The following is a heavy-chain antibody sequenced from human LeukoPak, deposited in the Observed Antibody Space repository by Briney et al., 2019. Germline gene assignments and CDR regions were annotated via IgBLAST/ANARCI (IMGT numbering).Heavy chain of an antibody. D-gene: IGHD2-15*01. CDR1: RLTVYTNY. Sequence: GGSLRLSCAASRLTVYTNYMNWVRQAPGKGLEWLSVITSGGSTYYADSVKGRSNISRDNSKNTLYLQMNSLRAEDTAVYYCARESFGGSFDYWGQGTLVTVSS. V-gene: IGHV3-66*01. J-gene: IGHJ4*02. CDR2: ITSGGST. CDR3: ARESFGGSFDY.